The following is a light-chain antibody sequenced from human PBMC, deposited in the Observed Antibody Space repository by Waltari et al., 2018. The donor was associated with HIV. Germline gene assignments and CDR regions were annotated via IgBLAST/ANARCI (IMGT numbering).Light chain of an antibody. CDR2: DNH. V-gene: IGLV1-51*01. CDR3: GTWDSSLSAGV. J-gene: IGLJ2*01. CDR1: SSNIGNNY. Sequence: QSVLTQPPSVSAAPGQKITISCSGSSSNIGNNYVYWYQQLPGTAPKPLIYDNHKRPSGIPDRFSGSKSGTSATLGITGLQTGDEADYYCGTWDSSLSAGVFGGGTKVTVL.